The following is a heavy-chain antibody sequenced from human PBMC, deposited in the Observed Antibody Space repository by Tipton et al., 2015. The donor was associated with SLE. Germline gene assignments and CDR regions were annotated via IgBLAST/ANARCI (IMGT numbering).Heavy chain of an antibody. CDR1: GFTVSSDS. Sequence: GSLRLSCAASGFTVSSDSMSWVRQAPGKGLEWVSVIYSGGTTYYADSVKGRFTISRDNSKNTLYLQLNSLRAEDTAVYYCARGGFSIVRGRDWGQGTLVTVSS. D-gene: IGHD3-10*01. CDR2: IYSGGTT. CDR3: ARGGFSIVRGRD. V-gene: IGHV3-53*01. J-gene: IGHJ4*02.